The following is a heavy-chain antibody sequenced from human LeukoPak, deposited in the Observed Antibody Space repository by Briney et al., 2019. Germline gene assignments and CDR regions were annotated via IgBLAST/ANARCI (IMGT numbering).Heavy chain of an antibody. D-gene: IGHD6-19*01. CDR1: GFTFSSYW. J-gene: IGHJ6*02. V-gene: IGHV3-74*01. Sequence: GGSLRLSCAASGFTFSSYWMHWVRHAPGKGLVWVSRINSDGSSTSYADSVKGRFTISRDNAKNTLYLQMNSLRAEDTAVYYCARVEQSRVYYYGMDVWGQGTTVTVSS. CDR2: INSDGSST. CDR3: ARVEQSRVYYYGMDV.